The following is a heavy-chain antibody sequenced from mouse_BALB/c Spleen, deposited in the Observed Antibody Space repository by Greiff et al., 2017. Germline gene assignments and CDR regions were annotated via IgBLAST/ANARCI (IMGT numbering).Heavy chain of an antibody. D-gene: IGHD2-13*01. Sequence: QVQLQQSGAELARPGASVTLSCKASGYTFTSYWVWLVIQRPGQGLEWFEAFYPGDGDTRYTQKFKGKATLTADTSSSTAYLQLSSLASEDCAVYYCARLLGYAMDYWGQGTSVTVSS. CDR1: GYTFTSYW. J-gene: IGHJ4*01. CDR3: ARLLGYAMDY. V-gene: IGHV1-87*01. CDR2: FYPGDGDT.